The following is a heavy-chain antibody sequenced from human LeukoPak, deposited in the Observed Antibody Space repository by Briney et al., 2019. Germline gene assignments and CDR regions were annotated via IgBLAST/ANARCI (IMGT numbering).Heavy chain of an antibody. V-gene: IGHV1-2*02. CDR3: ARSPGILTYYFDY. CDR1: GYTFTGYY. CDR2: INPNSGGT. D-gene: IGHD6-13*01. Sequence: GASVKVSCKASGYTFTGYYMHWVRQAPGQGLEWMGWINPNSGGTNYAQKFQGRVTMTRDTSISTAYMELSRLRSDDTAVYYCARSPGILTYYFDYWGQGTLVTVSS. J-gene: IGHJ4*02.